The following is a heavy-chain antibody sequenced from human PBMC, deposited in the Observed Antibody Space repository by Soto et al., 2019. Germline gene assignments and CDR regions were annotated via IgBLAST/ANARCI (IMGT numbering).Heavy chain of an antibody. V-gene: IGHV4-61*01. D-gene: IGHD4-17*01. Sequence: QVQLQESGPGLVTPSETLSLTCTVSGGSVSSGSYYWSWIRQPPGKGLEWIGYIYYSGSTNYNPYLKSRVTISVDTSKNQFSLKLSSVTAADTAVYYCARDPVTVTKIPDGMDGWGQGTTVTVSS. CDR3: ARDPVTVTKIPDGMDG. CDR1: GGSVSSGSYY. J-gene: IGHJ6*02. CDR2: IYYSGST.